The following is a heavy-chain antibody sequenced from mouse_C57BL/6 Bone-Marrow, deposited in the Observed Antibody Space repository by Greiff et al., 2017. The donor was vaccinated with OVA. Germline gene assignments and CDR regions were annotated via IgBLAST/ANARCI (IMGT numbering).Heavy chain of an antibody. V-gene: IGHV14-4*01. CDR3: STVTTVVATDY. Sequence: VQLQQSGAELVRPGASVKLSCTASGFNIKDDYMHWVKQRPEQGLEWIGWIDPENGDTEYASKFQGKATITADTSSNTASLQLSSLTSEDTAVYYCSTVTTVVATDYWGQGTTLTVSS. D-gene: IGHD1-1*01. J-gene: IGHJ2*01. CDR2: IDPENGDT. CDR1: GFNIKDDY.